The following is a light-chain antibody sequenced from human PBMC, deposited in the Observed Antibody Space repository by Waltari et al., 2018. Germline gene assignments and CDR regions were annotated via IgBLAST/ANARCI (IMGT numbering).Light chain of an antibody. J-gene: IGKJ2*01. CDR1: RSIHIY. CDR2: AAS. CDR3: QQHYDAPPYT. Sequence: DIQMTQSPSSLSASVGDRVTITCRASRSIHIYLNWYQQKVGKAPKLLIYAASTLQSGVPSRFSGSGSGTDFTLTISSLQPEDFATYYCQQHYDAPPYTFGQGTKLEIK. V-gene: IGKV1-39*01.